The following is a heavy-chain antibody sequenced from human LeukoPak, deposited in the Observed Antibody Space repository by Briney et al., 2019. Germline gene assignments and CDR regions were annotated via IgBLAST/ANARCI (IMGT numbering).Heavy chain of an antibody. J-gene: IGHJ6*03. D-gene: IGHD3-3*01. CDR3: ARDTDFWSGYYYMDV. V-gene: IGHV1-69*04. CDR2: IIPILGIA. Sequence: SVKVSCKASGGTFSSYTISWVRQAPGQGLEWIGRIIPILGIANYAQKFQGGVTITADKSTSTAYMELSSLRSEDTAVYYCARDTDFWSGYYYMDVWGKGTTVTVSS. CDR1: GGTFSSYT.